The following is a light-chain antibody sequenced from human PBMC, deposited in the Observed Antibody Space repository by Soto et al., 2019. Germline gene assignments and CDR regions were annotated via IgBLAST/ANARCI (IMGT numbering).Light chain of an antibody. CDR1: QSVSSY. CDR2: GAS. Sequence: EIVLTQSPATLSLSPGERAILSCRASQSVSSYLAWYQQKPGQTPRLLIFGASNRAAGIPARFSGSGSGTDFTLTINNLEPEDFAVYYCQQRSNWPRWTFGQGTKVEMK. V-gene: IGKV3-11*01. CDR3: QQRSNWPRWT. J-gene: IGKJ1*01.